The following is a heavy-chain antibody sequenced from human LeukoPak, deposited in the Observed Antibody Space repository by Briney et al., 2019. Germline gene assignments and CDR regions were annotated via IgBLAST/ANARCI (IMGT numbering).Heavy chain of an antibody. CDR1: GYSFTSYW. Sequence: GESLKISCKGSGYSFTSYWIGWVRQMPGKGLEWMGIIYPGDSDTRYSPSFQGQVTISADKSISTAYLQWSSLKASDTAMYYRARHYETTGGSAGGSYYYYGMDVWGQGTTVTVSS. CDR2: IYPGDSDT. V-gene: IGHV5-51*01. J-gene: IGHJ6*02. D-gene: IGHD2-8*02. CDR3: ARHYETTGGSAGGSYYYYGMDV.